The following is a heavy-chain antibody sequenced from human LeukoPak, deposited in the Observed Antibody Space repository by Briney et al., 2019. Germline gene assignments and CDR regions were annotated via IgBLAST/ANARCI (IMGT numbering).Heavy chain of an antibody. CDR2: IDPGDSYT. Sequence: GVSLKISCKGSGYSFSTYGISWVRQMSGKGLGYMWRIDPGDSYTIYSPSFQGQVTISADKSISTAYLQWSSLKASDAAMYYCARHPYRENAFDIWGQGTMVSVSS. V-gene: IGHV5-10-1*04. CDR3: ARHPYRENAFDI. CDR1: GYSFSTYG. J-gene: IGHJ3*02.